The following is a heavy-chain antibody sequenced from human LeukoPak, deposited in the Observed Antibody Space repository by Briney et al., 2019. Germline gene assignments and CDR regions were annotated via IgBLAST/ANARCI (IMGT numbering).Heavy chain of an antibody. CDR3: AKGGPKGPEIQLWCGMDV. Sequence: GRSLRLSCAASGFTFDDYAMHWVRQAPGKGLEWVSGISWNSGSIGYADSVKGRFTISRDNAENSLYLQMNSLRAEDTALYYCAKGGPKGPEIQLWCGMDVWGQGTTVTVSS. J-gene: IGHJ6*02. CDR2: ISWNSGSI. V-gene: IGHV3-9*01. CDR1: GFTFDDYA. D-gene: IGHD5-18*01.